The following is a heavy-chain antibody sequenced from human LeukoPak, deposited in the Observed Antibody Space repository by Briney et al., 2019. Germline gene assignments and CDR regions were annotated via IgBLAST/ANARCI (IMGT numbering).Heavy chain of an antibody. V-gene: IGHV1-8*01. CDR1: GYTFTSYD. Sequence: GASVKVSCKASGYTFTSYDINWVRQATGQGLEWMGWMNPNSGDTGYVQKFQGRVTMTRSTSISTAYMELSSLRSEDTAMYYCARGGFGSGSHFDYWGQGTLVTVSS. CDR2: MNPNSGDT. J-gene: IGHJ4*02. D-gene: IGHD3-10*01. CDR3: ARGGFGSGSHFDY.